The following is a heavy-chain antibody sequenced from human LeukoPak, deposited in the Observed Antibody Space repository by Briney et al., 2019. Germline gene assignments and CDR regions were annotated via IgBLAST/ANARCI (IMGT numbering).Heavy chain of an antibody. CDR3: ARGTPNDMVRGRGSYFDP. CDR1: GGSFSGYY. J-gene: IGHJ5*02. CDR2: INHSGST. V-gene: IGHV4-34*01. Sequence: SETLSLTCAVYGGSFSGYYWSWIRQPPGKGLEWIGEINHSGSTNYNPSLKSRVTISVDTSKNQFSLKLSSVTAADTAVYYCARGTPNDMVRGRGSYFDPWGQGTLVTVSS. D-gene: IGHD3-10*01.